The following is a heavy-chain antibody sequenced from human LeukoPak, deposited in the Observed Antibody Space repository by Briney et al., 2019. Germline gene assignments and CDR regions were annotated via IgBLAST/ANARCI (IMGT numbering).Heavy chain of an antibody. CDR3: ARSKRYFDWLPHYYFDY. CDR1: GGTFSSYA. J-gene: IGHJ4*02. V-gene: IGHV1-69*13. D-gene: IGHD3-9*01. Sequence: ASVKVSCKASGGTFSSYAISWVRQAPGQGLEWMGGIIPIFGTANYAQKFQGRVTITADESTSTAYMELSSLRSEDTAVYYCARSKRYFDWLPHYYFDYWGQGTLVTVSS. CDR2: IIPIFGTA.